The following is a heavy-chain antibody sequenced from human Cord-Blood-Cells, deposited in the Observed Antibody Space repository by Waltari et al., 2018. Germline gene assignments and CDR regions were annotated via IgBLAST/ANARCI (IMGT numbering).Heavy chain of an antibody. CDR1: GFTFSSYS. J-gene: IGHJ4*02. CDR2: ISSSSSTI. Sequence: EVQLVESGGGLVQPGGSLRLSCAASGFTFSSYSMNWARQAPGKGLEWVSYISSSSSTIYYADSVKGRFTISRDNAKNSLYLQMNSLRDEDTAVYYCARDMVEQQLVLFDYWGQGTLVTVSS. V-gene: IGHV3-48*02. CDR3: ARDMVEQQLVLFDY. D-gene: IGHD6-13*01.